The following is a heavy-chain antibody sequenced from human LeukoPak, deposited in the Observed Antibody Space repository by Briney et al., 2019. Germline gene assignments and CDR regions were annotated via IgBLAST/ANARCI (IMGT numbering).Heavy chain of an antibody. J-gene: IGHJ4*02. Sequence: GGSLRLSCAASGFTFSSYAMSWIRQAPGKGLEWVSYISSSGSTIYYADSVKGRFTISRDNAKNSLYLQMNSLRAEDTAVYYCASPYGDPVGGTYYFDYWGQGTLVTVSS. V-gene: IGHV3-11*01. D-gene: IGHD4-17*01. CDR2: ISSSGSTI. CDR3: ASPYGDPVGGTYYFDY. CDR1: GFTFSSYA.